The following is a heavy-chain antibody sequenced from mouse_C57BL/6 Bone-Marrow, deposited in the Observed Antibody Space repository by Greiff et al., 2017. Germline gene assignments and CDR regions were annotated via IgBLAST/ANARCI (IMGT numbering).Heavy chain of an antibody. CDR3: ASPLFAY. Sequence: VQLQQSGAELVKPGASVKMSCKASGYTFTSYWITWVKQRPGQGLVWIGDIYPGSGSTNYNEKFKSKATLTVDTSSSTAYMQLSSLTSEDAAVYYCASPLFAYWGQGTLVTVSA. CDR1: GYTFTSYW. J-gene: IGHJ3*01. CDR2: IYPGSGST. V-gene: IGHV1-55*01.